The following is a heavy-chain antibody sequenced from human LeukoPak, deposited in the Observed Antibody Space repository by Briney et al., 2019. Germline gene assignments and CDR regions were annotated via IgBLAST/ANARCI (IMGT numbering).Heavy chain of an antibody. CDR3: AKHWGGGAAGIAY. D-gene: IGHD6-13*01. CDR2: IGGSGGGT. CDR1: AFTFTSFA. J-gene: IGHJ4*01. Sequence: PGGSLRLSCAASAFTFTSFAMTWVRQAPGKGLEWVSTIGGSGGGTFYADSVKGRFTISRDNSKNTLYLQMNSLRVDDTAVYYCAKHWGGGAAGIAYWGQGTLVTVSS. V-gene: IGHV3-23*01.